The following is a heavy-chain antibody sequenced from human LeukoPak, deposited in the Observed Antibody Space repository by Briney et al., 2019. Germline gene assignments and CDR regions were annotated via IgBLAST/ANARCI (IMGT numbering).Heavy chain of an antibody. J-gene: IGHJ4*02. Sequence: SETLSLTCTVSGGSISGYFWSWIRQTPGKGLEWIGCIHYSGSAYYNPSLKSRVTISLDTSKDQFSLRLSSVTAADTAVYYCARVRKDGYNSWLDYWGQGTPVTVSS. CDR2: IHYSGSA. CDR1: GGSISGYF. CDR3: ARVRKDGYNSWLDY. V-gene: IGHV4-59*01. D-gene: IGHD5-24*01.